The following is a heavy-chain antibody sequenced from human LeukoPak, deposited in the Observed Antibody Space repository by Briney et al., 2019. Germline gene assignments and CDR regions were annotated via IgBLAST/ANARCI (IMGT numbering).Heavy chain of an antibody. CDR2: TYYRSKWYN. Sequence: SQTLSLTCAISGDSVSSNSAAWNWIRQSPSRGLEWLGRTYYRSKWYNDYAVSVKSRITINSDTSKNQFSLQLNSVTPEDTAVYYCARGPYYDFWSGIPGLYFDYWGQGTLVTVSS. CDR3: ARGPYYDFWSGIPGLYFDY. J-gene: IGHJ4*02. D-gene: IGHD3-3*01. CDR1: GDSVSSNSAA. V-gene: IGHV6-1*01.